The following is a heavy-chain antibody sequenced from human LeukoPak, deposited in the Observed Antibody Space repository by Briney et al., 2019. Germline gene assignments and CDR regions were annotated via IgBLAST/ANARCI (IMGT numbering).Heavy chain of an antibody. CDR1: GFTVSSNY. Sequence: GGSLRLSCAASGFTVSSNYMSWVRQAPGKSLEWVSVIFISGAPYYADSVKGRFTISRDNSKNTLYLQMNSLRAEDTAVYYCAKDGEARGFDFDFWGQGTLVTVSS. J-gene: IGHJ4*02. D-gene: IGHD3-10*01. V-gene: IGHV3-53*01. CDR3: AKDGEARGFDFDF. CDR2: IFISGAP.